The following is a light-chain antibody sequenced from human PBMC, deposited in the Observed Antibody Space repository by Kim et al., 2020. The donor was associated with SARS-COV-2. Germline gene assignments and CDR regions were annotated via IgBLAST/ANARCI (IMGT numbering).Light chain of an antibody. Sequence: ELTQPPSASGTPGQRVTISCSGSSSNIGSNYVYWYQHLPGTAPKLLIYKNNQRPSGLPDRFSGSKSGTSASLAISGLRSEDEADYYCAAWDDSLSGRVFGGGTQLTVL. J-gene: IGLJ3*02. V-gene: IGLV1-47*01. CDR3: AAWDDSLSGRV. CDR2: KNN. CDR1: SSNIGSNY.